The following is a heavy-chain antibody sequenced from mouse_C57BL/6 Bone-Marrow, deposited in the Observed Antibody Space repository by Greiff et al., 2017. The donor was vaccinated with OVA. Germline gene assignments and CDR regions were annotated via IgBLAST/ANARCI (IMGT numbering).Heavy chain of an antibody. CDR2: IDPENGDT. J-gene: IGHJ2*01. D-gene: IGHD2-3*01. CDR3: TTEGYYDY. CDR1: GFNIKDDY. V-gene: IGHV14-4*01. Sequence: EVQLQQSGAELVRPGASVKLSCTASGFNIKDDYMHWVKQRPEQGLEWIGWIDPENGDTEYASKFQGKATITADTSSNTAYLQLSSLTSEDTAVYYCTTEGYYDYWGQGTTLTVFS.